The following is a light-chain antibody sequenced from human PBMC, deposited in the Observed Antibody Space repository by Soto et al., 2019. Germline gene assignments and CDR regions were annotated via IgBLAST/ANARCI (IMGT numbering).Light chain of an antibody. V-gene: IGKV3-20*01. CDR1: QSVSSTF. J-gene: IGKJ1*01. Sequence: EIVLTQSPGSLSLSPGERATLSCRASQSVSSTFFARYQQRPGQAPRLLMYGASSRATGIPERFSGSGSGTDFTLTISRLEPEDFGVYYCQQFESSVTFGQGTKVEIK. CDR3: QQFESSVT. CDR2: GAS.